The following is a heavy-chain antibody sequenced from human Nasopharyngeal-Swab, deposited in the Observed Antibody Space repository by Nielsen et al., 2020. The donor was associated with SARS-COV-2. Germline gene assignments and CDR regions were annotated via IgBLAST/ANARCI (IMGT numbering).Heavy chain of an antibody. CDR2: INHSGST. Sequence: SETLSLTCAVYGGSFSGYYWSWIRQPPGKGLEWIGEINHSGSTNYNPSLKIRVTISVDTSKNQFSLKLSSVTAADTAVYYCARAGGWLQWIDYWGQGTLVTVSS. J-gene: IGHJ4*02. CDR3: ARAGGWLQWIDY. V-gene: IGHV4-34*01. CDR1: GGSFSGYY. D-gene: IGHD5-24*01.